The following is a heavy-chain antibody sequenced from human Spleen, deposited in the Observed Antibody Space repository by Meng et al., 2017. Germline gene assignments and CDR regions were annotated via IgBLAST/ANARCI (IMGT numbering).Heavy chain of an antibody. V-gene: IGHV3-15*01. CDR2: ITSKTDGGTT. J-gene: IGHJ4*02. CDR3: AKDFSSGWYGGVFRPFLTDY. Sequence: GESLKISCAASGLTFNNAWMNWVRQAPGKGLEWLGRITSKTDGGTTDYAAPVKGRFTITRDNSKNTLYLQMNSLRAEDTAVYYCAKDFSSGWYGGVFRPFLTDYWGQGTLVTVSS. D-gene: IGHD6-19*01. CDR1: GLTFNNAW.